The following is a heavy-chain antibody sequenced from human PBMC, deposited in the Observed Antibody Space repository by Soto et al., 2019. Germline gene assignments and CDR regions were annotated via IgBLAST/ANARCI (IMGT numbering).Heavy chain of an antibody. CDR3: ARRESFYDSSGYFAY. Sequence: QTGGSLRLSCAASGFTFSSYAMSWVRQAPGKGLEWVSAISGSGGSTYYADSVKGRFTISRDNSKNTLYLQMNSLRAEDTAVYYCARRESFYDSSGYFAYWGQGTLVTVSS. CDR2: ISGSGGST. V-gene: IGHV3-23*01. D-gene: IGHD3-22*01. J-gene: IGHJ4*02. CDR1: GFTFSSYA.